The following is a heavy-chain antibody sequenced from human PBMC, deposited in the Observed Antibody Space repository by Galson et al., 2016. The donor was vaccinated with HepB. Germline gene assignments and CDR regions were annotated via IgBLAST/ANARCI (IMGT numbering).Heavy chain of an antibody. CDR2: INTNTGNP. D-gene: IGHD3-22*01. J-gene: IGHJ4*02. V-gene: IGHV7-4-1*02. CDR1: GYTFTSYV. Sequence: SVKVSCKASGYTFTSYVINWVRQAPGQGLEWMGWINTNTGNPTYAQGFTGRFVFSLDTSVSTAYLQISGLKAEDTAVYVCARDLHYYESSRWVLGWEYFDYWGQGTLVTVSS. CDR3: ARDLHYYESSRWVLGWEYFDY.